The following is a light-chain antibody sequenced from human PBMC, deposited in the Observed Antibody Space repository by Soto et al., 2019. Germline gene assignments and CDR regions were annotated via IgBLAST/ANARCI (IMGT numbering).Light chain of an antibody. J-gene: IGLJ1*01. CDR2: EVS. V-gene: IGLV2-14*01. Sequence: QSALTQPASVSGSPGQSITISCTGTSSDVGGYNYVSWYQQHPGKAPKLMIYEVSNRPSGVSKRFSVAKSGNTASLTISGLQAEDEADYYCSSYTSSSTYVFGPGTKLTVL. CDR1: SSDVGGYNY. CDR3: SSYTSSSTYV.